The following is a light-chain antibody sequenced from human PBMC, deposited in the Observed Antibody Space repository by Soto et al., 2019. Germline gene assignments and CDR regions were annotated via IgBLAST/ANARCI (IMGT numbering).Light chain of an antibody. CDR1: SSDVGGYNY. CDR2: EVS. V-gene: IGLV2-8*01. Sequence: SALTQPPSASGSPGQSVTISCTGTSSDVGGYNYVSWYQQHPGKAPKLMIYEVSKRPSGVPDRFSGSKSGNTASLTVSGLQAEGEADYYCSSYAGSNNPYVFGTGTKVTVL. CDR3: SSYAGSNNPYV. J-gene: IGLJ1*01.